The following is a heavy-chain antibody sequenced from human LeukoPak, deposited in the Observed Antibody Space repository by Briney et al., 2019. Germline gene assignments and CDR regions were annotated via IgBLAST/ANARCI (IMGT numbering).Heavy chain of an antibody. CDR1: GYTFTSYY. Sequence: ASVKVSCKASGYTFTSYYMHWARQAPGQGLEWMGIINPSDGSTSYAQKFQGRVTMTRDTSTSTVYMELSSLRSEDTAVYYCATLWGAGGRSFNYWGQGTLVTVSS. CDR3: ATLWGAGGRSFNY. J-gene: IGHJ4*02. D-gene: IGHD2-15*01. CDR2: INPSDGST. V-gene: IGHV1-46*01.